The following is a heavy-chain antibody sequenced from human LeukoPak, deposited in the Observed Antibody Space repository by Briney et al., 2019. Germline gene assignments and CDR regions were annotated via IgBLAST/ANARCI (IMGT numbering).Heavy chain of an antibody. CDR2: ISYDGNNK. Sequence: TGGSLRLSCAASGFTFSSYAMHWVRQAPGKGLEWVTVISYDGNNKYYADSVKGRFTISRDNSKNTLFLQMNSLRADDTAVYYCARVGYSSGWRAPDFDYWGQGTLVTVSS. CDR3: ARVGYSSGWRAPDFDY. V-gene: IGHV3-30*04. CDR1: GFTFSSYA. J-gene: IGHJ4*02. D-gene: IGHD6-19*01.